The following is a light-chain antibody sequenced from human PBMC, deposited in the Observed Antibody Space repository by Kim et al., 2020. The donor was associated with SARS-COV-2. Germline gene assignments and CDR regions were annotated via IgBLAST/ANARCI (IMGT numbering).Light chain of an antibody. J-gene: IGKJ2*01. Sequence: DIQMTQSPSSLSASVGDRVTITCRASQNINTYLNWYQQKPGKPPNLLIYAASSLRSGAPSRFSGSGSGTDFTLTIRSLQPEDFATYYCQESHSPPHTFGRGTKVDIK. V-gene: IGKV1-39*01. CDR2: AAS. CDR3: QESHSPPHT. CDR1: QNINTY.